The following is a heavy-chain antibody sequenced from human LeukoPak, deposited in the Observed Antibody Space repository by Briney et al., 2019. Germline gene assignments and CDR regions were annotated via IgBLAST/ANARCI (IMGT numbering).Heavy chain of an antibody. V-gene: IGHV3-30*04. D-gene: IGHD2-15*01. Sequence: GGSLRLSCAASGFTFNSYAVHWVRQAPGKGLEWVAVISYDGSNKYYADSVKGRFTISRDNSKNTLYLQMNSLRAEDTAVYYCAKDIYCSGGSCYPTASGYWGQGTLVTVSS. CDR1: GFTFNSYA. CDR2: ISYDGSNK. J-gene: IGHJ4*02. CDR3: AKDIYCSGGSCYPTASGY.